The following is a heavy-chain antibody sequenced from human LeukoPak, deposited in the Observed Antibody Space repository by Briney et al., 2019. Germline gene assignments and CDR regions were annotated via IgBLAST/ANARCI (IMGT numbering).Heavy chain of an antibody. V-gene: IGHV3-30*18. J-gene: IGHJ6*03. CDR3: AKGGGYEAQYYYYYLDV. CDR1: GFTFSSYG. Sequence: GGSLRLSCAASGFTFSSYGMHWVRQAPGKGLEWVAVISYDGSNKYYADSVRGRFTISRDNAKNTLSLQMNSLRAEDTAVYYCAKGGGYEAQYYYYYLDVWGKGTTVTISS. CDR2: ISYDGSNK. D-gene: IGHD5-12*01.